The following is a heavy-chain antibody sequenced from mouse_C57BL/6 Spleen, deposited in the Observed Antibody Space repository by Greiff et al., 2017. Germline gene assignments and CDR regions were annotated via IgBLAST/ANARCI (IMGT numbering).Heavy chain of an antibody. CDR2: ISDGGSYT. J-gene: IGHJ2*01. CDR3: ARVGDYGSSYGDY. D-gene: IGHD1-1*01. CDR1: GFTFSSYA. Sequence: DVKLVESGGGLVKPGGSLKLSCAASGFTFSSYAMSWVRQTPEKRLEWVATISDGGSYTYYPDNVKGRFTISRDNAKNNLYLQMSHLKSEDTAMYYCARVGDYGSSYGDYWGQGTTLTVSS. V-gene: IGHV5-4*03.